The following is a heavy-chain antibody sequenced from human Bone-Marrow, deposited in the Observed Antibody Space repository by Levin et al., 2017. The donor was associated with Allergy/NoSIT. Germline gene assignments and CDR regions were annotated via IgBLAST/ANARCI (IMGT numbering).Heavy chain of an antibody. J-gene: IGHJ3*02. CDR3: AKGPVAAPGTCDI. CDR1: GFTFSNYV. V-gene: IGHV3-23*01. Sequence: GGSLRLSCAASGFTFSNYVMSWVRQAPGKGLEWVSSISSTVSNTYYADSVKGRFTISRDNSKNTLYLQMNSLRAEDTALYYCAKGPVAAPGTCDIWGQGTMVTVSS. D-gene: IGHD6-19*01. CDR2: ISSTVSNT.